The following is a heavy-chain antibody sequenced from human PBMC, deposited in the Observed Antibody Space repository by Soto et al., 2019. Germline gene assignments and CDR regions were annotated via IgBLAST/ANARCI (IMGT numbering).Heavy chain of an antibody. CDR1: GFFFSSYA. CDR3: AMTHYDFWSGYRFDP. Sequence: EVQLLESGGGLVQPGGSLRLSCAASGFFFSSYAMSWVRQAPGKGLEWVSFIAGGDNTFYADSVKGRFTISRDKSKNTLYLQMNSLRAEDTAVYYCAMTHYDFWSGYRFDPWGQGTLVTVSS. D-gene: IGHD3-3*01. CDR2: FIAGGDNT. V-gene: IGHV3-23*03. J-gene: IGHJ5*02.